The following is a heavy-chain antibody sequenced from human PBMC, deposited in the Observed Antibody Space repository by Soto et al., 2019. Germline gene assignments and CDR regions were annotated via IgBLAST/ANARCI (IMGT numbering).Heavy chain of an antibody. V-gene: IGHV4-34*01. Sequence: QVQLQQWGAGLLKPSETLSLTCAVYGGSFSGYYWSWIRQPPGKGLEWIGEINHSGSTNYNPSLKSRVTISVDTSKNQFSLKLSSVTAADTAVYYCARDGGRTMVRGVRRGFDPWGQGTLVTVSS. J-gene: IGHJ5*02. D-gene: IGHD3-10*01. CDR2: INHSGST. CDR3: ARDGGRTMVRGVRRGFDP. CDR1: GGSFSGYY.